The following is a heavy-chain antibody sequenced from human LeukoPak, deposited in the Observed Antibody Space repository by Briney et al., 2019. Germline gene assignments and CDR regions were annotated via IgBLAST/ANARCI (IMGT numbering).Heavy chain of an antibody. V-gene: IGHV3-7*03. J-gene: IGHJ4*02. D-gene: IGHD2-15*01. CDR2: IKQDGSEK. CDR1: GSTFSSYW. CDR3: ARDSDGGSHIVDY. Sequence: GGSLRLSCAASGSTFSSYWMSWVRQAPGKGLEWVANIKQDGSEKYYVDSVKGRFTISRDNAKNSLYLQMNSLRAEDTAVYYCARDSDGGSHIVDYWGQGTLVTVSS.